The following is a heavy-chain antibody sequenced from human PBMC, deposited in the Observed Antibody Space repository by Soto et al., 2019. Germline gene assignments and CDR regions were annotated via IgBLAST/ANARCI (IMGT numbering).Heavy chain of an antibody. CDR1: GGSFSGYY. D-gene: IGHD3-3*01. Sequence: SETLSLTCAVYGGSFSGYYWSWIRQPPGKGLEWIGEINHSGSTNYNPSLKSRVTISVDTSKNQFSLKLSSVTAADTAVYYCARVSVGGRVLRFLEWLYYFDYWGQGTLVTVSS. CDR2: INHSGST. CDR3: ARVSVGGRVLRFLEWLYYFDY. V-gene: IGHV4-34*01. J-gene: IGHJ4*02.